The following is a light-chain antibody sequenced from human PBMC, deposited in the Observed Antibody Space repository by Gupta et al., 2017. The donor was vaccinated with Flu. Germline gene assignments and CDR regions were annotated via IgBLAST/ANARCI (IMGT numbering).Light chain of an antibody. CDR3: QAVARSTARI. J-gene: IGLJ2*01. V-gene: IGLV3-1*01. CDR1: KLGYTY. CDR2: QDA. Sequence: SSDLTQPPSVSVSPGQTATITCSGDKLGYTYVSWYQQKPGRSPVLVMYQDAERPSGIPARFSGSKSGNTATLTISGTQELEEDDYYFQAVARSTARIFGGGTRLTVL.